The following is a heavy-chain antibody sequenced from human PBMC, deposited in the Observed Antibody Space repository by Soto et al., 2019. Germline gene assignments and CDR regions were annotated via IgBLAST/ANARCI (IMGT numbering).Heavy chain of an antibody. CDR2: FDRENGET. CDR3: AHSGTYSTYFDY. V-gene: IGHV1-24*01. CDR1: GYTLSELS. J-gene: IGHJ4*02. Sequence: ASVKVSCKVIGYTLSELSLHWVRQAPGKGLEWMGGFDRENGETIYAQKFQGRVTTTEDTSTETAYMELSSLRSEDTAVYYCAHSGTYSTYFDYWGQGTLVTVSS. D-gene: IGHD3-10*01.